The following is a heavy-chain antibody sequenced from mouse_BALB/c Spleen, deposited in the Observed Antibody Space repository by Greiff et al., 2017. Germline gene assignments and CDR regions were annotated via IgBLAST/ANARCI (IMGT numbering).Heavy chain of an antibody. Sequence: EVQLQESGPSLVKPSQTLSLTCSVTGDSITSGYWNWIRKFPGNKLEYMGYISYSGSTYYNPSLKSRISITRDTSKNQYYLQLNSVTTEDTATYYCARSEPLYYGSPWFAYWGQGTLVTVSA. CDR3: ARSEPLYYGSPWFAY. CDR2: ISYSGST. V-gene: IGHV3-8*02. CDR1: GDSITSGY. D-gene: IGHD1-1*01. J-gene: IGHJ3*01.